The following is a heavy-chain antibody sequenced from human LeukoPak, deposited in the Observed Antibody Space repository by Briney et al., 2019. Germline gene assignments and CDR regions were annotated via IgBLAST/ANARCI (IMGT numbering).Heavy chain of an antibody. CDR1: GGSIRSYY. CDR2: FYYGGNT. D-gene: IGHD1-26*01. V-gene: IGHV4-59*01. J-gene: IGHJ4*02. Sequence: SETLSLTCTVSGGSIRSYYWGWIRQPPGKGLEWIGYFYYGGNTNYNPSLKSCVTISVDTSKNQFSLKLNSVTAADTAVYYCARGSGSYGFWGQGTLVTVSS. CDR3: ARGSGSYGF.